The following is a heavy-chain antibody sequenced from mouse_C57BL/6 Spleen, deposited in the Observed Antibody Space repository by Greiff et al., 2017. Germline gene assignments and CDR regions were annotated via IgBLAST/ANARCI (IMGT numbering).Heavy chain of an antibody. Sequence: QVQLQQPGTELVKPGASVKLSCKASGYTFTSYWMHWVKQRPGQGLEWIGNINPSNGGTNYNEKFKSKATLTVDKSSSTAYMQLSSLTSEDSAVYYCARGGTTVPRDYAMDYWGQGTSVTVSS. CDR2: INPSNGGT. CDR3: ARGGTTVPRDYAMDY. V-gene: IGHV1-53*01. CDR1: GYTFTSYW. J-gene: IGHJ4*01. D-gene: IGHD1-1*01.